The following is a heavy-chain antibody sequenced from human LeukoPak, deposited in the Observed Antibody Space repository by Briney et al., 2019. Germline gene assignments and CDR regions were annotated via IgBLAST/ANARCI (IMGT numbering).Heavy chain of an antibody. CDR1: GFTFSSYA. D-gene: IGHD6-13*01. Sequence: GRSLRLSCAASGFTFSSYAMHWVRQAPGKGLEWVSVIYSGGSTYYADSVKGRFTISRDNSKNTLYLQMNSLRAEDTAVYYCAKDRSRQQQLALFDYWGQGTLVTVSS. J-gene: IGHJ4*02. V-gene: IGHV3-NL1*01. CDR2: IYSGGST. CDR3: AKDRSRQQQLALFDY.